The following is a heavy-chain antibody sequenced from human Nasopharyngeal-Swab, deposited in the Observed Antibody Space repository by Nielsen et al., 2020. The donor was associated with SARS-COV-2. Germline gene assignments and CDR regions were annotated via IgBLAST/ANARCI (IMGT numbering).Heavy chain of an antibody. D-gene: IGHD3-16*01. Sequence: GESLKISCKGSGYSFTSYGISWVRQAPGQGLEWMGWISAYNGNTNYAQKLQGRVTMTTDTSTSTAYMELRSLRSDDTAVYYCARVGPRKWGDYYGMDVWGQGTTVTVSS. CDR1: GYSFTSYG. J-gene: IGHJ6*02. CDR2: ISAYNGNT. V-gene: IGHV1-18*01. CDR3: ARVGPRKWGDYYGMDV.